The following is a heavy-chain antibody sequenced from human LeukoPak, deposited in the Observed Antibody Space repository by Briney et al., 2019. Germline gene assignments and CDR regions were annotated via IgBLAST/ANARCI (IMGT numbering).Heavy chain of an antibody. D-gene: IGHD4-23*01. J-gene: IGHJ4*02. CDR1: GGSFSGYY. Sequence: PSETPSLTCAVYGGSFSGYYWSWVRQPPGKGLEWIGEINHSGSTNYNPSLKSRVTISVDTSKNQFSLKLSSVTAADTAVYYCARLVGSVGNSGNWGQGTLVTVSS. CDR2: INHSGST. CDR3: ARLVGSVGNSGN. V-gene: IGHV4-34*01.